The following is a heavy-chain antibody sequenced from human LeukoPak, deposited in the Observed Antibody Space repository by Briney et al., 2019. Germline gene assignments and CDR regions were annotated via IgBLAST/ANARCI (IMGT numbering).Heavy chain of an antibody. CDR1: GGSISSYY. V-gene: IGHV4-4*07. CDR3: AREVIPHKYYDSWSGYSMFDY. J-gene: IGHJ4*02. CDR2: IYTSGST. D-gene: IGHD3-3*01. Sequence: SETLSLTCTVSGGSISSYYWSWIRQPAGKGLEWIGRIYTSGSTNYNPSLKSRVTMSVDTSKNQFSLKLSSVTAADTAVYYCAREVIPHKYYDSWSGYSMFDYWGQGTLVTVSS.